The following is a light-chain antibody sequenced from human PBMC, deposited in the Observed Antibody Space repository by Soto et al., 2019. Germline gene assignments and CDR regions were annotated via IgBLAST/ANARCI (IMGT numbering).Light chain of an antibody. CDR2: KAS. CDR1: ESISNF. J-gene: IGKJ1*01. Sequence: DIQMTQSPSTLSASVGDRVTITCRASESISNFLAWYQQKPGKAPNLLIYKASSLESGVPSRFSGSGSGTEFTLTISSLQPDDFATYYCRPYNSYSRTFGQGTKVDIK. CDR3: RPYNSYSRT. V-gene: IGKV1-5*03.